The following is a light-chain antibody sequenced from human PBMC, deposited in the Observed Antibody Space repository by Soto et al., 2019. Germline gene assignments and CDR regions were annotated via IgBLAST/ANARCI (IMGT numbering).Light chain of an antibody. J-gene: IGLJ1*01. CDR3: SSYTTSNTRQIV. CDR2: DVS. CDR1: SSDVGGYNY. V-gene: IGLV2-14*03. Sequence: QSVLTQPASVSGSPGQSITLSCTGTSSDVGGYNYVSWYQHHPGRAPKLIIYDVSNRPSGVSIRFSGSKSDNTASLTISGLQPEDEADYHCSSYTTSNTRQIVFGTGTKLTV.